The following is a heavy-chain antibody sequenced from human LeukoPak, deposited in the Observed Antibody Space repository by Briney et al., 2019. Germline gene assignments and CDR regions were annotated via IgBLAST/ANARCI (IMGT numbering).Heavy chain of an antibody. D-gene: IGHD5-12*01. V-gene: IGHV4-39*01. CDR1: GGSISSSSYY. J-gene: IGHJ3*02. Sequence: PSETLSLTCTVSGGSISSSSYYWGWIRQPPGKGLEWIGSIYYSGSTYYNPSLKSRVTISVDTSKNQFSLKLSSVTAADTGVYYCARGAYGGYADAFGIWGQGTMVTVPS. CDR2: IYYSGST. CDR3: ARGAYGGYADAFGI.